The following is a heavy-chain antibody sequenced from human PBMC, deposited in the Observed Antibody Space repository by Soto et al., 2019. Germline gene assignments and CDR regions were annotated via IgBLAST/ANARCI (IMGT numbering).Heavy chain of an antibody. Sequence: PSETLSLTCTVSGGSISSSTYYWGWMRQPPGKGLEWIASFFYSGNNYYNPSLKSRVTISVDRSKNQFSLKLSSVTAADTAVYYCASIRQSEKSIDYWGQGTLVTVSS. J-gene: IGHJ4*02. CDR1: GGSISSSTYY. CDR3: ASIRQSEKSIDY. V-gene: IGHV4-39*07. CDR2: FFYSGNN.